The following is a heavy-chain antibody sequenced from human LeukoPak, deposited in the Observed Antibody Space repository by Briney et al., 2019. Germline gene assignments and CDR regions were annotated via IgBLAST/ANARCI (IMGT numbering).Heavy chain of an antibody. D-gene: IGHD1-26*01. Sequence: ASVKVSCKASGGTFSSYAISWVRQAPGQGLEWMGGIIPIFGTANYAQKFQGRVTITADESTSTAYMELSSLRSEDTAVYYCASNWDHDAFDIWGQGTMVTVSS. CDR1: GGTFSSYA. CDR3: ASNWDHDAFDI. V-gene: IGHV1-69*13. CDR2: IIPIFGTA. J-gene: IGHJ3*02.